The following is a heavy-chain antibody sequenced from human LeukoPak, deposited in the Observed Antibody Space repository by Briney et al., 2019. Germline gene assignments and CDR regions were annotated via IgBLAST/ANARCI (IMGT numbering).Heavy chain of an antibody. CDR1: GYSISSGYY. Sequence: PSETLSPTCAVSGYSISSGYYWGWIRQPPGKGLEWIGSIYHSGSTYYNPSLKSRVTISVDTSKNQFSLKLSSVTAADTAVYYCASKAVAGKNWFDPWGQGTLVTVSS. J-gene: IGHJ5*02. CDR3: ASKAVAGKNWFDP. V-gene: IGHV4-38-2*01. CDR2: IYHSGST. D-gene: IGHD6-19*01.